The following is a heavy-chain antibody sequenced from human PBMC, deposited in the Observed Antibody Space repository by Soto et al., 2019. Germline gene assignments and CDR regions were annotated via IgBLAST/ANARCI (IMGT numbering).Heavy chain of an antibody. Sequence: ASVKVSCKTSGYTFSSYGIVWVRQAPGQGLEWMGWISTYNVDTKYADKFQGRLTMSSDTSTTTAFMELRRLRSDDTAVYYCVRAGFAYGYLEDWVQGTMGTVSS. J-gene: IGHJ4*02. CDR2: ISTYNVDT. CDR3: VRAGFAYGYLED. V-gene: IGHV1-18*01. CDR1: GYTFSSYG. D-gene: IGHD3-10*01.